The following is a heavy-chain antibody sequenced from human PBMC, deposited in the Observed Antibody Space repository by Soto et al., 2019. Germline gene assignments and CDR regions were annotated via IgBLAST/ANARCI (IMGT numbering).Heavy chain of an antibody. V-gene: IGHV4-34*01. D-gene: IGHD6-13*01. Sequence: PSETLSLTCAVYGASLSDNYCNWLRQPPGKGLEWIGEINHSGNTNYNPSLRSRVTISIDTSKNQFSLKLNSVTAADTAVYYCARDSTSWFPYYGIDVWGQGTTVTVS. CDR3: ARDSTSWFPYYGIDV. CDR2: INHSGNT. CDR1: GASLSDNY. J-gene: IGHJ6*02.